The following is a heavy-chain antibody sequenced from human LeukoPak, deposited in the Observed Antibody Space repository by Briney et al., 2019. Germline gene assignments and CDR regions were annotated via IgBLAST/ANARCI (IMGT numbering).Heavy chain of an antibody. CDR3: ARVVGIVVVPAAITNDAFDI. CDR2: INHSGSN. Sequence: SETLSLTCAVYGGSFSGYYWSWIRQPPGKGLEWIGEINHSGSNNYNPSLKSRVTISVDTSKNQFSLELSSVTAADTAVYYCARVVGIVVVPAAITNDAFDIWGQGTMVTVSS. CDR1: GGSFSGYY. D-gene: IGHD2-2*02. J-gene: IGHJ3*02. V-gene: IGHV4-34*01.